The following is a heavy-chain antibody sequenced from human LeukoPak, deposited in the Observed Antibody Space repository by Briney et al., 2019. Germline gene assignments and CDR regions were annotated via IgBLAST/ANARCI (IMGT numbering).Heavy chain of an antibody. J-gene: IGHJ4*02. D-gene: IGHD3-22*01. Sequence: PGGSLRLSCAASGFTFSSYAMLWVRQGPGKGLEWVAIISSDGNDRYYADSVRGRFTISRDNSKNTLYLQMNSLRAEDTAVYYCARGDYFDSSAYYSLDYWGQGTLVTVSS. CDR2: ISSDGNDR. CDR3: ARGDYFDSSAYYSLDY. CDR1: GFTFSSYA. V-gene: IGHV3-30*01.